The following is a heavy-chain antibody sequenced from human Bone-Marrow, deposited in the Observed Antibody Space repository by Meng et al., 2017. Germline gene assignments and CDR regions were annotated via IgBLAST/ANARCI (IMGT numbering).Heavy chain of an antibody. Sequence: ASVKVSCKASGYTFTTYDINWVRQATGQGLEWMGWMNPNSGNTGYAQKFQGRVTITADESTSTAYMELSSLRSEDTAVYYCARGIAAAGTSDYWGQGTLVTVSS. CDR2: MNPNSGNT. D-gene: IGHD6-13*01. V-gene: IGHV1-8*01. J-gene: IGHJ4*02. CDR1: GYTFTTYD. CDR3: ARGIAAAGTSDY.